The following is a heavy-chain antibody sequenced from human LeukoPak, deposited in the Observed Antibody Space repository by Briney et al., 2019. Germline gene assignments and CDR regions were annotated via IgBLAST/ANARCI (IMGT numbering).Heavy chain of an antibody. J-gene: IGHJ4*02. CDR3: ARGRWGGYDFDY. V-gene: IGHV3-21*01. Sequence: GGSLRLSCAASGFTFSSYSMNRVRQAPGKGLEWVSSISSSSSYIYYADSVKGRFTISRDNAKNSLYLQMNSLRAEDTAVYYCARGRWGGYDFDYWGQGTLVTVSS. D-gene: IGHD5-12*01. CDR1: GFTFSSYS. CDR2: ISSSSSYI.